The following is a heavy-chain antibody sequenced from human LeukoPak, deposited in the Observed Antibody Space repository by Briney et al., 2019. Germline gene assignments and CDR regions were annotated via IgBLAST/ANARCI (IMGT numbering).Heavy chain of an antibody. V-gene: IGHV3-66*01. CDR1: GFTVSGNY. D-gene: IGHD3-3*01. CDR2: IYSGDST. CDR3: ARVFWEKDGFIGAFDI. Sequence: GGSLRPSCAASGFTVSGNYMSWVRQAPGKGLEWVSIIYSGDSTYYADSVKGRFTISRDNSKNTLYLQMNSLRAEDTAVYYCARVFWEKDGFIGAFDIWGQGTMVTVSS. J-gene: IGHJ3*02.